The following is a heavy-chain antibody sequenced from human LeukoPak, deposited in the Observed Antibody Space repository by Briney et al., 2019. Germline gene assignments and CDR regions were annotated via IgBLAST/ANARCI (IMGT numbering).Heavy chain of an antibody. CDR2: FDPEDGET. J-gene: IGHJ3*02. CDR3: ATRGHAFDI. Sequence: ASVKVSCKASGGTFSSYAISWVRQAPGKGLEWMGGFDPEDGETIYAQKFQGRVTMTEDTSTDTAYMELSSLRSEDTAVYYCATRGHAFDIWGQGTMVTVSS. V-gene: IGHV1-24*01. CDR1: GGTFSSYA.